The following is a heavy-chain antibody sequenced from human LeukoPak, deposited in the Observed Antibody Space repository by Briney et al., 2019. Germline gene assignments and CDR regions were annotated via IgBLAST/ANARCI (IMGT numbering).Heavy chain of an antibody. CDR2: ISTYSGNT. Sequence: ASVKVSCKASGYTFTSYGINWVRQAPGQGLEWMGWISTYSGNTNYAQKLQGRVTMTTDTSTSTAYMELSSLRSEDTAVYYCAREGVYDFWSGYYYWGQGTLVTVSS. D-gene: IGHD3-3*01. CDR3: AREGVYDFWSGYYY. J-gene: IGHJ4*02. V-gene: IGHV1-18*01. CDR1: GYTFTSYG.